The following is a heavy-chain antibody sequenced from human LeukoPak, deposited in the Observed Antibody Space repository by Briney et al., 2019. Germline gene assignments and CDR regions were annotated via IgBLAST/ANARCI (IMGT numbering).Heavy chain of an antibody. D-gene: IGHD1-26*01. J-gene: IGHJ4*02. CDR1: GFTFSAYW. V-gene: IGHV3-7*01. Sequence: PGGSLRRSCVASGFTFSAYWMTWIRQAPGKGLEWVASIEQDGREKYYVDSVKGRFTISRDNAKNSLYLQMNSLRAEDTAVYYCARARATGYYFDYWGQGTLVTVSS. CDR2: IEQDGREK. CDR3: ARARATGYYFDY.